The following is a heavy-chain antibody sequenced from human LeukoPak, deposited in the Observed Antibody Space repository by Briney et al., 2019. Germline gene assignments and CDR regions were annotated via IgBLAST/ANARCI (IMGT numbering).Heavy chain of an antibody. CDR3: VRVPSDTGSYYDY. CDR2: INSDGSSA. J-gene: IGHJ4*02. Sequence: GGSLRLSCAASGFSISPYWVQWVRQGPGKGLVWVSRINSDGSSASYADSVKGRFTISRDNAKNTLYLQMNSLRAEDTAVYYCVRVPSDTGSYYDYWGQGTLVTVSS. CDR1: GFSISPYW. D-gene: IGHD3-10*01. V-gene: IGHV3-74*01.